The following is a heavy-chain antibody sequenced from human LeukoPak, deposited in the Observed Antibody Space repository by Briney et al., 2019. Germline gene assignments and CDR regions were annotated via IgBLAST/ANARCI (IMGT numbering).Heavy chain of an antibody. Sequence: PSETLSLTCAVYGGSFSGYYWSWICQPPGEGLEWIGEFNHNGSTNYNPSLKSRVTISVDTSKNQFSLKLRSVTAADTAVYYCARAYGSRQHWGQGTLVTVSS. J-gene: IGHJ1*01. D-gene: IGHD6-13*01. CDR1: GGSFSGYY. CDR3: ARAYGSRQH. V-gene: IGHV4-34*01. CDR2: FNHNGST.